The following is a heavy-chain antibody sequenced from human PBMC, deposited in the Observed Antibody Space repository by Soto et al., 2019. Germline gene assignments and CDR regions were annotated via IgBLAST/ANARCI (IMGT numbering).Heavy chain of an antibody. CDR1: GYTFTSYA. CDR2: INAGNGNT. V-gene: IGHV1-3*01. CDR3: ARVRITIFGVVIIFDY. J-gene: IGHJ4*02. D-gene: IGHD3-3*01. Sequence: ASVKVSCKASGYTFTSYAMHWVRQAPGQRLEWMGWINAGNGNTKYSQKFQGRVTITRDTSASTAYMELSSLRSEDMAVYYCARVRITIFGVVIIFDYWGQGTLVTVSS.